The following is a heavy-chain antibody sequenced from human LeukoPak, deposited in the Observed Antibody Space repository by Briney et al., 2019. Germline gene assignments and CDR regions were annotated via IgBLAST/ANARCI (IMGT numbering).Heavy chain of an antibody. J-gene: IGHJ5*01. CDR3: VKDPGRDSSGWYAF. D-gene: IGHD6-19*01. V-gene: IGHV3-33*06. CDR2: VWYDGSNK. Sequence: PGGSLRLSCAASGFIFSSYGMHWVRQAPGKGLEWVAVVWYDGSNKYYADSVKGRFTISRDNSKNTLYLQMNSLRAEYTAVYYCVKDPGRDSSGWYAFWGQGTLVTVSS. CDR1: GFIFSSYG.